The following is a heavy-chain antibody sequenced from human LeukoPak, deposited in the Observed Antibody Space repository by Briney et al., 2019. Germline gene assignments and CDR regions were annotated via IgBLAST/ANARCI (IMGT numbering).Heavy chain of an antibody. Sequence: GGSLRLSCAASGFTFSSYSMNWVRQAPGKGLEWVAFIRYDGSNKYYADSVKGRFTISRDNSKNTLYLQMNSLRAEDTAVYYCAKAAIAGYCSSTSCYAFDYWGQGTLVTVSS. CDR3: AKAAIAGYCSSTSCYAFDY. CDR2: IRYDGSNK. V-gene: IGHV3-30*02. D-gene: IGHD2-2*01. CDR1: GFTFSSYS. J-gene: IGHJ4*02.